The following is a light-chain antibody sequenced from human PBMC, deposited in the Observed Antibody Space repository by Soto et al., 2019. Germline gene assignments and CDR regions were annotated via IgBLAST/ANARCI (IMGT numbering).Light chain of an antibody. J-gene: IGKJ1*01. CDR2: DAS. CDR3: QHYNSYSEA. V-gene: IGKV1-5*01. CDR1: QSIGVW. Sequence: DIQMTQSPSTLSSSVGDRVTITCRASQSIGVWLAWYQQKPGRAPKLLIYDASTLQRGVPSRFSGSGSGTEFTLNISSLQPDDFATYYCQHYNSYSEAFGQGTMVDIK.